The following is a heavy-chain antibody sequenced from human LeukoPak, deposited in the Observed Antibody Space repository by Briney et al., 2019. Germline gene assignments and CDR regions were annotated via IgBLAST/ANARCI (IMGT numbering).Heavy chain of an antibody. V-gene: IGHV3-53*01. J-gene: IGHJ4*02. D-gene: IGHD6-19*01. CDR3: ARGAGIAVAGEVFDY. CDR2: MYSGGRT. CDR1: GVTVSSKY. Sequence: PGGSLRLSCAASGVTVSSKYMSWVRQAPGKGLEGGSVMYSGGRTYYADSVKGGFTISRDNSKNTLYLQMNSLRAEDTAVYYCARGAGIAVAGEVFDYWGQGTLVTVSS.